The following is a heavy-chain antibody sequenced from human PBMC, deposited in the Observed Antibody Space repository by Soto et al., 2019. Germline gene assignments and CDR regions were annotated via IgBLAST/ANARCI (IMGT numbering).Heavy chain of an antibody. Sequence: GGSLRLSCAASGFTFSDYYMSWIRQAPGKGLEWVSYISSSSSYTNYADSVKGRFTISRDNAKNSLYLQMNSLRAEDTAVYYCAKSEVTTILHPNYYYYGMDVWGQGTTVTVSS. CDR1: GFTFSDYY. J-gene: IGHJ6*02. CDR2: ISSSSSYT. V-gene: IGHV3-11*06. D-gene: IGHD4-4*01. CDR3: AKSEVTTILHPNYYYYGMDV.